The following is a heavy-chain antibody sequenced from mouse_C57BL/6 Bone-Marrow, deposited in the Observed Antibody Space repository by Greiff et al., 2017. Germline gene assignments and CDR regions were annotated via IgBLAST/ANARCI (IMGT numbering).Heavy chain of an antibody. D-gene: IGHD2-4*01. V-gene: IGHV5-12*01. CDR1: GFTFSDYY. J-gene: IGHJ4*01. Sequence: DVMLVEPGGGLVQPGGSLKLSCAASGFTFSDYYMYWVRQTPEKRLEWVAYISNGGGSTYYPDTVKGRFTISRDNAKNTLSLQMSRLKSEDTAMYYCARQDYDYAFYAMDYWGQGTSVTVSA. CDR2: ISNGGGST. CDR3: ARQDYDYAFYAMDY.